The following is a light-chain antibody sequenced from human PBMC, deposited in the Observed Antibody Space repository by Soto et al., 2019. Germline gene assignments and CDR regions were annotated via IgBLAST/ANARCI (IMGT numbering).Light chain of an antibody. V-gene: IGLV2-11*01. CDR1: SSDVGASNS. Sequence: QSALTQPRSVSGAPGQSVTISCTGTSSDVGASNSVSWYQQHPGEVPKVMIYDVSQRPAGVPDRFSGSKSGNTASLTISGLQAEDEADYYCCSYTGSSHVLFGGGTKLTVL. J-gene: IGLJ2*01. CDR2: DVS. CDR3: CSYTGSSHVL.